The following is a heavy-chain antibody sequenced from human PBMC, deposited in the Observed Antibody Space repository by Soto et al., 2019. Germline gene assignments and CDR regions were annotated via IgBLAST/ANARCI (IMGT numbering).Heavy chain of an antibody. V-gene: IGHV3-53*01. J-gene: IGHJ4*02. D-gene: IGHD3-22*01. CDR1: GFTVSRSY. Sequence: EVQLVESGGGLIQPGGSLRVSCAASGFTVSRSYMSWVRQAPGKGLEWVSVIYSGGSTNYADSVKGRFTISRDNSKNTLYLQMNSLRVEDTAVYYCARDTYYYDSSGQPYCVQGTLVTVSS. CDR2: IYSGGST. CDR3: ARDTYYYDSSGQPY.